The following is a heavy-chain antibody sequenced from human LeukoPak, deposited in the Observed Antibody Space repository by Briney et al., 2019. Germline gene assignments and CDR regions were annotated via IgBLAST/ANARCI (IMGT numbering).Heavy chain of an antibody. V-gene: IGHV3-21*01. CDR1: GFTFSSYS. Sequence: GGSLRLSCAASGFTFSSYSMNWVRQAPGKGLEWVSSISSSSSYIYYADSVKGRFTISRDNAKNSLYLQMNSLRAEDTAVYYCARSFDFEWACTDYWGQGTLVTVSS. CDR2: ISSSSSYI. J-gene: IGHJ4*02. D-gene: IGHD3-9*01. CDR3: ARSFDFEWACTDY.